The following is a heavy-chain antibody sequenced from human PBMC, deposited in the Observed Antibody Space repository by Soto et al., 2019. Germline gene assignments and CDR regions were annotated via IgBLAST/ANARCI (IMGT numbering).Heavy chain of an antibody. Sequence: QVQLVQSGAEVKKPGASVKVSCKASGGTFSSYTISWVRQAPGQGLEWMGRIIPILGIANYAQKFQGRVTISADQSTSTAYMELSSLRSADTAGYFCASKEYYYGSGAFFDSWGQGTLVTVSS. V-gene: IGHV1-69*02. CDR1: GGTFSSYT. CDR2: IIPILGIA. D-gene: IGHD3-10*01. J-gene: IGHJ4*02. CDR3: ASKEYYYGSGAFFDS.